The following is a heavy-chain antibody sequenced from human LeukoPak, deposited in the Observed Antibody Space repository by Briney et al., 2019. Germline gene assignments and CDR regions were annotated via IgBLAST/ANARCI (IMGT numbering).Heavy chain of an antibody. D-gene: IGHD4-17*01. V-gene: IGHV4-59*12. CDR1: GGSISSYY. CDR3: ARGDYDIPEAAFDI. CDR2: IYYTGST. Sequence: PSETLSLTCTISGGSISSYYWSWIRQPPGKGLEWIGYIYYTGSTNHNPSLKSRVTISVDTSKNQFSLKLSSVTAADTAVYYCARGDYDIPEAAFDIWGQGTMVTVSS. J-gene: IGHJ3*02.